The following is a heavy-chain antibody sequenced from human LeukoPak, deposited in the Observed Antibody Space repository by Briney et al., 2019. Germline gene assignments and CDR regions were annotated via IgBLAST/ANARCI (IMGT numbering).Heavy chain of an antibody. V-gene: IGHV4-30-4*08. CDR2: IYYSGTT. CDR1: GGSFSGYY. D-gene: IGHD6-13*01. CDR3: ARGWSVYTSSWYPGAFDY. Sequence: PSETLSLTCAVYGGSFSGYYWSWIRQPPGKGLEWIGYIYYSGTTYYNPSLKSRVTISVDTSKNQFSLKLSSVTAADTAVYYCARGWSVYTSSWYPGAFDYWGQGTLVTVSS. J-gene: IGHJ4*02.